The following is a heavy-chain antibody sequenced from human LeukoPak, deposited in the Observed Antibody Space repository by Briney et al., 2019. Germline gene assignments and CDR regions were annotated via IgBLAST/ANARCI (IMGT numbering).Heavy chain of an antibody. CDR2: ISGSGGST. CDR3: ASLWFGEGALDY. D-gene: IGHD3-10*01. J-gene: IGHJ4*02. Sequence: GGFLRLSCAASGFTFSNYPMSWVRQAPGKGLEWVSLISGSGGSTYYADSVKGRFTISRDNSKNTLYLQMNSLRAGDTAVYYCASLWFGEGALDYWGQGTLVTVSS. CDR1: GFTFSNYP. V-gene: IGHV3-23*01.